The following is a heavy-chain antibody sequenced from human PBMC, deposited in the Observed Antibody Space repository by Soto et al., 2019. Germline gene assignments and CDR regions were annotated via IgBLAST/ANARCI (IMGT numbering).Heavy chain of an antibody. V-gene: IGHV1-18*01. Sequence: ASVKVSCKASGYTFTSYGISWVRQAPGQGLEWMGWISAYNGNTNYAQKHQGRVTMTTDTSTSTAYMELRSLRSDDTAVYYCARSGRYCSGGSCYDWFDPWGQGTLVTVSS. CDR3: ARSGRYCSGGSCYDWFDP. CDR1: GYTFTSYG. CDR2: ISAYNGNT. D-gene: IGHD2-15*01. J-gene: IGHJ5*02.